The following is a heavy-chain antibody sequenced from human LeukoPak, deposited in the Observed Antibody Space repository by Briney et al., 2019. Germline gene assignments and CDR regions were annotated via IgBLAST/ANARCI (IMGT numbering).Heavy chain of an antibody. CDR3: ARETNDYFDSSAYMDV. V-gene: IGHV4-39*07. CDR2: IDYSGSP. D-gene: IGHD3-22*01. Sequence: SETLSLTCAVSGGSISTSSYYWGWIRQPPGKGLEWIGSIDYSGSPCYRPSLKSRATISVDTSKRQVSLKLSSVPAADTAVYYCARETNDYFDSSAYMDVWGQGTTVTVSS. J-gene: IGHJ6*03. CDR1: GGSISTSSYY.